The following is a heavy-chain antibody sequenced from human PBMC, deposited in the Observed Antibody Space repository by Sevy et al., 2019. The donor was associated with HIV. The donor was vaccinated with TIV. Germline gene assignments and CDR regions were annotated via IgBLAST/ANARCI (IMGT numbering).Heavy chain of an antibody. CDR3: GKDSTVKRFSYYYGMDV. J-gene: IGHJ6*02. Sequence: GGSLRLSCAASGFTFSSYGMHWVRQAPGKGLEWVAVISYDGSNKYYADSVKGRFTISRDNSKNTLYLQMNSLRAEDTAVYYCGKDSTVKRFSYYYGMDVWGQGTTVTVSS. CDR2: ISYDGSNK. V-gene: IGHV3-30*18. CDR1: GFTFSSYG. D-gene: IGHD4-17*01.